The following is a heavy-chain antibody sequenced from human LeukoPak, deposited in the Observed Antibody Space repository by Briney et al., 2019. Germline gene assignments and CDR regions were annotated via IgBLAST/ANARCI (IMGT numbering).Heavy chain of an antibody. Sequence: ASVKVSCKASGYTFTSYAISWVRQAPGQGLEWMGWISAYNGNTNYAQKLQGRVTMTTDTSTSTAFMELRSLRSGDTAVYYCARGTYYYGSGSYYYGMDVWGQGTTVTVSS. D-gene: IGHD3-10*01. CDR2: ISAYNGNT. CDR1: GYTFTSYA. V-gene: IGHV1-18*01. CDR3: ARGTYYYGSGSYYYGMDV. J-gene: IGHJ6*02.